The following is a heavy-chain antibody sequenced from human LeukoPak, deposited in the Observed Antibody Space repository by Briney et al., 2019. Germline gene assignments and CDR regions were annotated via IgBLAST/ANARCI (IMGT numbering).Heavy chain of an antibody. J-gene: IGHJ5*02. V-gene: IGHV4-61*02. D-gene: IGHD3-16*02. CDR1: GGSISSGSYY. CDR2: IYTSGST. CDR3: ARGRSITFGGVIIRYWFDP. Sequence: SETLSLTCTVSGGSISSGSYYWSWIRQPAGKGLEWIGRIYTSGSTNYNPSLKSRVTISVDTSKNQFSLKLSSVTAADTAVYYCARGRSITFGGVIIRYWFDPWGQGTLVTVSS.